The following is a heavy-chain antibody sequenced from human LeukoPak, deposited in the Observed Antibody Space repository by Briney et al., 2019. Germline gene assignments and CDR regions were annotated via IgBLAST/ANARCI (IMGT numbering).Heavy chain of an antibody. V-gene: IGHV3-33*01. J-gene: IGHJ3*02. Sequence: GRSLRLSCAASGFTFSSYGMHWVRQAPGKGLEWVAVISYDGSNKYYADSVKGRFTISRDNSKNTLYLQMNSLRAEDTAVYYCARGPDIVVVPAGQDAFDIWGQRTMVTVSS. CDR1: GFTFSSYG. D-gene: IGHD2-2*01. CDR2: ISYDGSNK. CDR3: ARGPDIVVVPAGQDAFDI.